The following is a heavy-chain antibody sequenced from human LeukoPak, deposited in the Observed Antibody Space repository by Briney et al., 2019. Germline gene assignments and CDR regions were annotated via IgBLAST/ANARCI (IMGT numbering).Heavy chain of an antibody. D-gene: IGHD3-10*01. CDR1: GFTFSSSA. J-gene: IGHJ4*02. V-gene: IGHV3-23*01. Sequence: HPGGSLRLSCAASGFTFSSSAMNWVRQAPGKGLEWVSHIGADGATTYYADSVKGRFTISRANSKNTLYLQIDSLSADDTAVYHCAKYFGSGSYDFWGQGTLVTVSS. CDR3: AKYFGSGSYDF. CDR2: IGADGATT.